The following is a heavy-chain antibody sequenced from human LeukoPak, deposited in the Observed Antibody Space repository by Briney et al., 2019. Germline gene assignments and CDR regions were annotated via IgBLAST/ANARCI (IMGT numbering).Heavy chain of an antibody. CDR1: GFTFSSYV. CDR3: ARSVEGYCRGGSCYYYSYYMDV. D-gene: IGHD2-15*01. CDR2: ISYDGSNE. J-gene: IGHJ6*03. Sequence: GRSLRLSCAASGFTFSSYVMHWVRQAPGKGLEWVAIISYDGSNEYYADSVKGRFTISRDNSKNTLYLQMNSLRAADTAVYYCARSVEGYCRGGSCYYYSYYMDVWGKGTTVTVSS. V-gene: IGHV3-30*04.